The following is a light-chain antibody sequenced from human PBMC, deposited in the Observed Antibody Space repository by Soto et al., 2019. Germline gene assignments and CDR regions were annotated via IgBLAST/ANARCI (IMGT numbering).Light chain of an antibody. CDR1: SSDVGGYNS. CDR3: SSYTSSSSLGV. Sequence: QSVLTQPASVSGSPGQWITISCTGTSSDVGGYNSVSWYQQHPGKAPKLMISEVSNRPSGVSNRFSGSKSGNTASLTISGLQAEDEADYYCSSYTSSSSLGVFGTGTQLTVL. CDR2: EVS. V-gene: IGLV2-14*03. J-gene: IGLJ1*01.